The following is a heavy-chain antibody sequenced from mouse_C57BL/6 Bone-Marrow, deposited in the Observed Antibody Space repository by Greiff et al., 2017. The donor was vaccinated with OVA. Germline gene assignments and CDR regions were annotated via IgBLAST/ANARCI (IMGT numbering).Heavy chain of an antibody. D-gene: IGHD2-3*01. CDR1: GFTFSSYG. J-gene: IGHJ1*03. CDR3: ARRDGYPYWYFDV. V-gene: IGHV5-6*02. Sequence: EVKLEESGGDLVKPGGSLKLSCAASGFTFSSYGMSWVRQTPDKRLEWVATISSGGSYTYYPDSVKGRFTISRDNAKNTLYLQMSSLKSEDTAMYYCARRDGYPYWYFDVWGTGTTVTVSS. CDR2: ISSGGSYT.